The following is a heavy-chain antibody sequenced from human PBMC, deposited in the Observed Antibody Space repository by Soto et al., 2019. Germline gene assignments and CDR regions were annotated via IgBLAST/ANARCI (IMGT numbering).Heavy chain of an antibody. D-gene: IGHD2-2*01. CDR1: GYTFGGSA. V-gene: IGHV3-73*01. CDR2: IRGKANSYET. CDR3: TSRYCSSASCHT. Sequence: EVQLVESGGGLVQPGGSRKLSCVASGYTFGGSAFHWVRQASGQGLEWVGRIRGKANSYETAYAESVKGRFTISRDDSKNTAFLQMNSLKTEDTAVYYCTSRYCSSASCHTWGQGTRVTVSS. J-gene: IGHJ5*02.